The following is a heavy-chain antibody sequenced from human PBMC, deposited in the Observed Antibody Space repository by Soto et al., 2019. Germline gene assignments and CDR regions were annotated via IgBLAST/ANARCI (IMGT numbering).Heavy chain of an antibody. Sequence: SETLCLTWTVSGGSISSGDYYWSLIRQPPGKGLEWIGYIYYSGSTYYNPSLKSRVTISVDTSKNQFSLKLSSVTAADTAVYYCAIATRPTFLIDYWGQGTLVTVSS. CDR2: IYYSGST. CDR1: GGSISSGDYY. CDR3: AIATRPTFLIDY. V-gene: IGHV4-30-4*01. J-gene: IGHJ4*02. D-gene: IGHD1-1*01.